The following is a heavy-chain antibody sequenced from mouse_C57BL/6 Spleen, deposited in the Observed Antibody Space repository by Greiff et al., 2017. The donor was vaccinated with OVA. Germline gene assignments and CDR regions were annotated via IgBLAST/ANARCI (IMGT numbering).Heavy chain of an antibody. V-gene: IGHV10-1*01. CDR3: VRQGYWYFDV. Sequence: EVHLVESGGGLVQPKGSLKLSCAASGFSFNTYAMNWVRQAPGKGLEWVARIRSKSNNYATYYADSVKDRFTISRDDSESMLYLQMNNLKTEDTAMYYCVRQGYWYFDVWGTGTTVTVSS. J-gene: IGHJ1*03. CDR1: GFSFNTYA. CDR2: IRSKSNNYAT.